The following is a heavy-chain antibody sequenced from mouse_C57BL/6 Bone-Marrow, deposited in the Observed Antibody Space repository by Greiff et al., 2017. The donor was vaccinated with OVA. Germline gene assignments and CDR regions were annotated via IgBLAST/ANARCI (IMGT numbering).Heavy chain of an antibody. Sequence: VQLQESGAELARPGASVKLSCKASGYTFTSYGISWVKQRTGQGLEWIGEIYPRSGNTYYNEKFKGKATLNADKSSSTASMELRSLTSEDSAVYFCAREGHYYGSSFDYWGQGTTLTVSS. CDR2: IYPRSGNT. D-gene: IGHD1-1*01. CDR3: AREGHYYGSSFDY. CDR1: GYTFTSYG. V-gene: IGHV1-81*01. J-gene: IGHJ2*01.